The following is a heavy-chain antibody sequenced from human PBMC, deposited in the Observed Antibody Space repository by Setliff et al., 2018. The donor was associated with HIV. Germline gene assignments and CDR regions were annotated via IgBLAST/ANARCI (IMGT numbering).Heavy chain of an antibody. CDR3: ARRKSFALSPFDS. D-gene: IGHD3-16*01. CDR1: GGAMSGFY. J-gene: IGHJ4*02. CDR2: IFHSGST. Sequence: SETLSLTCTVSGGAMSGFYWSWIRRPPGKGLEYIGDIFHSGSTNYDYSLRSRVTISIDTSRNIFSLRLTSVTAADTAIYYCARRKSFALSPFDSWGQGARVTVS. V-gene: IGHV4-59*08.